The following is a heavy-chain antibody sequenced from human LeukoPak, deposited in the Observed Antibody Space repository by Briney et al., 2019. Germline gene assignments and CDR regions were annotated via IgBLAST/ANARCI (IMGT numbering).Heavy chain of an antibody. Sequence: PSETLSLTCTVSGGSISSYYWSWIRQPPGKGLEWIGDIYYSGSTNYNPSLKSRVTISVDTSKNQFSLKLSAVTAADTAVYYCARVGHYDIWTGYYPPDYWGQGTLVTVSS. J-gene: IGHJ4*02. D-gene: IGHD3-9*01. CDR1: GGSISSYY. CDR2: IYYSGST. CDR3: ARVGHYDIWTGYYPPDY. V-gene: IGHV4-59*01.